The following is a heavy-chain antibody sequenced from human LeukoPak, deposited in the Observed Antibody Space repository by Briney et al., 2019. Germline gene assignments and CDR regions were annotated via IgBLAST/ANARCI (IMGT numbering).Heavy chain of an antibody. CDR1: GFTFSSYS. Sequence: GGSLILSCAASGFTFSSYSMNWVRPAPGKGLEWVSSISSSSSYIYYAASVKGRFTISRDNAKNSLYLQMNSLRAEDTAVYYCARPLRSPRYFDLWGRGTLVTVSS. J-gene: IGHJ2*01. V-gene: IGHV3-21*01. D-gene: IGHD3-3*01. CDR3: ARPLRSPRYFDL. CDR2: ISSSSSYI.